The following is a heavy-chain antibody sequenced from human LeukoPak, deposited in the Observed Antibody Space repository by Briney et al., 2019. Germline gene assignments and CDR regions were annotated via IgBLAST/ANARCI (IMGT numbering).Heavy chain of an antibody. CDR2: IFYGGST. J-gene: IGHJ3*02. V-gene: IGHV4-39*07. Sequence: SETLSLTCTVSGGSIRSSSDYWGWIRQPPGKGLEWIGSIFYGGSTSYNPSLKSRVTISVDTSKNQFSLKLSSVTAADTAVYYCARGEQLWLTPHAFDIWGQGTMVTVSS. D-gene: IGHD5-18*01. CDR1: GGSIRSSSDY. CDR3: ARGEQLWLTPHAFDI.